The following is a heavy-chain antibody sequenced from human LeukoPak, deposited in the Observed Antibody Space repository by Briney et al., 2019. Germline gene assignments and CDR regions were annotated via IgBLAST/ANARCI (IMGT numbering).Heavy chain of an antibody. CDR1: GYTFTSYY. CDR3: ARDVDAPHGSAGYSSSWGIDY. V-gene: IGHV1-46*01. J-gene: IGHJ4*02. CDR2: INPSGGST. D-gene: IGHD6-13*01. Sequence: VASVKVSCKASGYTFTSYYMHWVRQAPGQGLEWMGIINPSGGSTSYAQKFQGRVTMTRDTSTSTVYMELSSLRSEDTAVYYCARDVDAPHGSAGYSSSWGIDYWGQGTLVTVSS.